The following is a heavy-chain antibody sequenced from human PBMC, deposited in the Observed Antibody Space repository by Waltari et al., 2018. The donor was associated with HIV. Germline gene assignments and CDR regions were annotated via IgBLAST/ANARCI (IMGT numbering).Heavy chain of an antibody. D-gene: IGHD3-10*01. J-gene: IGHJ5*02. CDR2: MNPNRGNT. V-gene: IGHV1-8*01. Sequence: QVQLVQSGAEVKKPGASVKVSCKASGYTFTSYDINWVRQATGQGLEWMGWMNPNRGNTGYAQKFQGRVTMTRNTSISTAYMELSSLRSEDTAVYYWARGPYYYGSGSYWFDPWGQGTLVTVSS. CDR3: ARGPYYYGSGSYWFDP. CDR1: GYTFTSYD.